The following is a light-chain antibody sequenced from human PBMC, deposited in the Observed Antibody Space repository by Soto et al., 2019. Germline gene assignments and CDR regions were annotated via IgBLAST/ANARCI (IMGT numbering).Light chain of an antibody. CDR2: DAS. CDR1: QSMSSY. J-gene: IGKJ1*01. V-gene: IGKV1-5*01. CDR3: QQYNSYSPTT. Sequence: DIQMTQPPSSLSASVGDRVTIACRASQSMSSYLNWYQQKPGKAPKLLIYDASALPRGVPSRFSGSGSGTEFTLTISSLQPDDFATYYCQQYNSYSPTTFGQGTKVDI.